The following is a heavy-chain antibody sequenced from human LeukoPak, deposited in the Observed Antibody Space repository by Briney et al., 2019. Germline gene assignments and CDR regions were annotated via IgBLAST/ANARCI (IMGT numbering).Heavy chain of an antibody. CDR1: GGSISSSSYY. CDR3: ARSDYTNFDY. V-gene: IGHV4-39*01. CDR2: IYYSGST. D-gene: IGHD4-11*01. J-gene: IGHJ4*02. Sequence: SETLSLTCTVSGGSISSSSYYWGWIRQPPGKGLEWIGSIYYSGSTYYNPSLKSRVTISVDTSKNQFSLKLSSETAADTAVYYCARSDYTNFDYWGQGTLVTVSS.